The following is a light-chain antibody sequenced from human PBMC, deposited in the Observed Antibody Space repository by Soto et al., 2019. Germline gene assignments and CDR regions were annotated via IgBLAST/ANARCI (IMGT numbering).Light chain of an antibody. J-gene: IGKJ1*01. CDR2: RAS. CDR1: QTIGNY. CDR3: QQSYSTPAWT. V-gene: IGKV1-39*01. Sequence: DIQMTQSPASPSASVGDRVTTTCRASQTIGNYLNWYQQKPGKAPTVVIYRASTLQSGVPSRFSGSGSGTDFTLTISSLRPEDFATYYCQQSYSTPAWTFGQGTKVDIK.